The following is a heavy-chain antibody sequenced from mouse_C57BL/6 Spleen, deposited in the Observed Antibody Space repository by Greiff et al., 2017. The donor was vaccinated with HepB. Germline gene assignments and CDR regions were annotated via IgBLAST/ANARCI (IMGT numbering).Heavy chain of an antibody. J-gene: IGHJ1*03. Sequence: QVQLQQSGAELVRPGTSVKVSCKASGYAFTNYLIEWVKQRPGQGLEWIGVINPGSGGTNYNEKFKGKATLTADKSSSTAYMQLSSLTSEDSAVYFCARSSDGYNSYWYFDVWGTGTTVTVSS. CDR3: ARSSDGYNSYWYFDV. CDR2: INPGSGGT. CDR1: GYAFTNYL. D-gene: IGHD2-3*01. V-gene: IGHV1-54*01.